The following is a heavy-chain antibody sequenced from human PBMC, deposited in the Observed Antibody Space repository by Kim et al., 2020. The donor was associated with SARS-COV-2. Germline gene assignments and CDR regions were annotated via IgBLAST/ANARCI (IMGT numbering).Heavy chain of an antibody. D-gene: IGHD6-19*01. J-gene: IGHJ3*02. CDR3: ATSGIAVAPQTLGVSLEGAVDI. CDR2: IYYSGRS. CDR1: GGSISSSSYY. V-gene: IGHV4-39*01. Sequence: SETLSLTCTVSGGSISSSSYYWGWIRQPPRKGLEWIGNIYYSGRSYYNPSLKSRVSISADTSKNQFTLKLSSVTATDTAVYYCATSGIAVAPQTLGVSLEGAVDIWGQGTMVTVSS.